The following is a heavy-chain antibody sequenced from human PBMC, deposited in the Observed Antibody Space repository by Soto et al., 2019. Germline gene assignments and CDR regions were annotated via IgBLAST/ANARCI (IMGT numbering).Heavy chain of an antibody. CDR1: GGSISSSSYY. J-gene: IGHJ6*03. V-gene: IGHV4-39*01. CDR3: ARSFFGDYEDYYYYMDV. CDR2: IYYSGST. D-gene: IGHD4-17*01. Sequence: SSETLSLTCTVSGGSISSSSYYWGWIRQPPGKGLEWIGSIYYSGSTYYNPSLKSRVTISVDTSKNQLSLKLSSVTAADTAVYYCARSFFGDYEDYYYYMDVWGKGTTVTVSS.